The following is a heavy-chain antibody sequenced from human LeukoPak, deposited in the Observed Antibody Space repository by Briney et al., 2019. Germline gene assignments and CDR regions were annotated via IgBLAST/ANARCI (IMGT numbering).Heavy chain of an antibody. CDR2: IKQDGSEK. CDR1: GFTFSSYW. D-gene: IGHD7-27*01. CDR3: ATYKNWVAGDV. J-gene: IGHJ6*02. V-gene: IGHV3-7*01. Sequence: PGGSLRLSCAASGFTFSSYWMSWVRQAPGKGLEWVANIKQDGSEKYYVDSVKGRFAVSRDNAKSSLFLQMNSLRVEDTAVYYCATYKNWVAGDVWGQGTTVSVSS.